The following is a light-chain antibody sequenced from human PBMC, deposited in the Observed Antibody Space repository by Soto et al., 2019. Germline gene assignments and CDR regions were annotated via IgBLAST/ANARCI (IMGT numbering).Light chain of an antibody. CDR1: QSISNS. V-gene: IGKV3-15*01. CDR2: GAS. CDR3: QQYNNWPPRT. J-gene: IGKJ2*01. Sequence: EIVMTQSPASLSVSPGETATLSCRASQSISNSLAWYQQKPGQAPSLLIYGASTRATGIPARFSGSGSGTEFTLTLSSLQSEDSELYYCQQYNNWPPRTFGQGTKLEIK.